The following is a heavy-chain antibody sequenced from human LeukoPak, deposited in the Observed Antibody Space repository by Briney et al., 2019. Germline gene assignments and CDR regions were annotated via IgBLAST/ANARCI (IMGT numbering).Heavy chain of an antibody. D-gene: IGHD4/OR15-4a*01. CDR1: GYTFTGYY. V-gene: IGHV1-2*02. CDR3: ARGLTISGFDP. Sequence: ASVKVSCKASGYTFTGYYMHWVRQAPGQGLEWMGWINPNSGATDYAQKLQDRVTMTRDTSITTAYMELSWLRSDDTAVYYCARGLTISGFDPWGQGTLVAVSS. CDR2: INPNSGAT. J-gene: IGHJ5*02.